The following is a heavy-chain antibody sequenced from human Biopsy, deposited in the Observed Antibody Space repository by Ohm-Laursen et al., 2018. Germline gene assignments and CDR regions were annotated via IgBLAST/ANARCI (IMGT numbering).Heavy chain of an antibody. Sequence: SLRLSCAASGFTFSNYEMNWFRQAPGKGLEWVSTISGNSDIIYDTDSVKGRFTISRDNSKNTLYLQMNSLRADDTAVYYCALAAAQTVTHFDYWGQGTLVTVSS. CDR3: ALAAAQTVTHFDY. J-gene: IGHJ4*02. D-gene: IGHD4-17*01. CDR1: GFTFSNYE. V-gene: IGHV3-23*01. CDR2: ISGNSDII.